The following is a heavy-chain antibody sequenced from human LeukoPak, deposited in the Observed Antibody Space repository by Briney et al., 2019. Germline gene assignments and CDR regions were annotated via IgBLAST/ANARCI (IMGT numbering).Heavy chain of an antibody. J-gene: IGHJ4*02. V-gene: IGHV1-8*01. CDR1: GYTFTSYD. D-gene: IGHD6-13*01. CDR3: AREAAAGIILFDY. CDR2: MNPNSGNT. Sequence: GASVKVSCKASGYTFTSYDINWVRQATGQGLEWMGWMNPNSGNTGYAQKFQGRVNMTRNTSISTAYMELSSLRSEDTAVYYCAREAAAGIILFDYWGQGTLVTVSS.